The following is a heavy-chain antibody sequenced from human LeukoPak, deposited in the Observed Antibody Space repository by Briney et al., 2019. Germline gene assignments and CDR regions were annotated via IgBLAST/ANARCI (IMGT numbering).Heavy chain of an antibody. J-gene: IGHJ4*02. CDR3: AKWGDYDILTGYYVSDF. CDR1: GFIFRNYA. D-gene: IGHD3-9*01. V-gene: IGHV3-23*01. CDR2: ITGSGDTT. Sequence: GASLRLSCAASGFIFRNYARSWVRQAPGKGLEWVSAITGSGDTTYYADSVKGRFTISRDNSKNTLYVEMNTLRAEDTAVYYCAKWGDYDILTGYYVSDFWGQGTLVTVSS.